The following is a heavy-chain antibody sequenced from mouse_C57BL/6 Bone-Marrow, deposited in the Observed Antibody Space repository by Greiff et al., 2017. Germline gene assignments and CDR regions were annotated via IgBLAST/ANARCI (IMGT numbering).Heavy chain of an antibody. J-gene: IGHJ4*01. V-gene: IGHV1-39*01. CDR3: ARGSYYGMDY. Sequence: EVKLMESGPELVKPGASVKISCKASGYSFTDYNMNWVKQSNGQSLEWIGVINPNYGTTSYNQKFKGKATLTVDQSSSTAYMQLNSLTSEDSAVYYCARGSYYGMDYWGQGTSVTVSS. CDR2: INPNYGTT. CDR1: GYSFTDYN.